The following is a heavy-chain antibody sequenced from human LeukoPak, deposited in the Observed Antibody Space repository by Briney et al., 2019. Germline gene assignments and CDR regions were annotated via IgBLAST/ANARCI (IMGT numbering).Heavy chain of an antibody. CDR3: ARDTSSSSDFDY. D-gene: IGHD6-6*01. J-gene: IGHJ4*02. CDR2: ISGSGGST. Sequence: PGGSLRLSCAASGFTFSSYAMSWVRQAPGKGLEWVSAISGSGGSTYYADSAKGRFTISRDNAKNTLYLQMNSLRAEDTAVYYCARDTSSSSDFDYWGQGTLVTVSS. V-gene: IGHV3-23*01. CDR1: GFTFSSYA.